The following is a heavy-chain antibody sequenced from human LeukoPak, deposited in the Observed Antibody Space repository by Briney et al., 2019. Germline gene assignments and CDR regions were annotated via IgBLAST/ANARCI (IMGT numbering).Heavy chain of an antibody. CDR2: ISSSSSYI. CDR3: ARERGGKQQLVFDY. Sequence: GGSLRLSCAASGFTFSSYSMNWVRQAPGKGLEWVSSISSSSSYIYYADSVKGRFTISRDNAKNSLYLQMNSLRAEDTAVYYCARERGGKQQLVFDYWRQGTLVTVSS. CDR1: GFTFSSYS. V-gene: IGHV3-21*01. J-gene: IGHJ4*02. D-gene: IGHD6-13*01.